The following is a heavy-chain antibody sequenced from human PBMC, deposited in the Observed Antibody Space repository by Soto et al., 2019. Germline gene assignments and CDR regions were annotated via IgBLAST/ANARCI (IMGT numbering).Heavy chain of an antibody. CDR2: ISGSGGST. CDR3: AKGHTTFWSGCHDY. CDR1: GFTFSSYA. Sequence: EVQLLESGGGLVQPGGSLRLSCAASGFTFSSYAMSWVRQAPGKGLEWVSAISGSGGSTYYADSVKGRFTISRDNSKNTLYLPRNSLRAEDTAVYYCAKGHTTFWSGCHDYWGQGTLVTVSS. J-gene: IGHJ4*02. V-gene: IGHV3-23*01. D-gene: IGHD3-3*01.